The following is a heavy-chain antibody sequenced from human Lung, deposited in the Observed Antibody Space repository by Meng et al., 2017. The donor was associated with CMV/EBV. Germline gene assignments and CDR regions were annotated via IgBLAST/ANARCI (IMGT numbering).Heavy chain of an antibody. CDR3: ARLSPTGTTLVSRGYYYYYGMDV. CDR1: GNRFSNSW. Sequence: GEXXKISCQVSGNRFSNSWIGWVRQMPGKGLDWMAIIYPGESDAVHNPSSQGRVTISADKSISTAYLQWSSLRASDTAMYYCARLSPTGTTLVSRGYYYYYGMDVXGQGXTVTVSS. CDR2: IYPGESDA. V-gene: IGHV5-51*01. D-gene: IGHD1-1*01. J-gene: IGHJ6*02.